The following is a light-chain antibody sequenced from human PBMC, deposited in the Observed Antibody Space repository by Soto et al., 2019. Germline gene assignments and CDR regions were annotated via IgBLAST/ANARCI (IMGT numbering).Light chain of an antibody. CDR1: QSVSSY. CDR2: DAS. J-gene: IGKJ4*01. CDR3: QQRSNWPRST. V-gene: IGKV3-11*01. Sequence: EIVLTQSPATVSLSPGERATLSCRASQSVSSYLAWYQQKPGQAPRLLIYDASNRATGIPARFSGSGSGTDFTLTISSLEPEDFAVYYCQQRSNWPRSTFGGGTKVEIK.